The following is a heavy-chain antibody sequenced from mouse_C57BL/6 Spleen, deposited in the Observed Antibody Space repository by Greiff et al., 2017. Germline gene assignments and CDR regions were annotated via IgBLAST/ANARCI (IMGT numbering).Heavy chain of an antibody. CDR2: ISGGSSTL. CDR1: GFTFSDYA. CDR3: APSSGYECYAMDY. D-gene: IGHD3-2*02. V-gene: IGHV5-17*01. Sequence: EVKLMESGGGLVKPGGSLKLSCAASGFTFSDYAMPWVRQAPEKGLEWVAYISGGSSTLYYADTVKGRFTISRDNAKNTLFLQMTILRSEDTAMYYCAPSSGYECYAMDYWGQGTSVTVSS. J-gene: IGHJ4*01.